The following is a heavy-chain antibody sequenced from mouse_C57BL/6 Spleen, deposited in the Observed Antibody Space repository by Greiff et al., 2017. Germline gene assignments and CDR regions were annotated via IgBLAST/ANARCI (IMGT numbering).Heavy chain of an antibody. CDR1: GYAFSSYW. CDR2: IYPGDGDT. CDR3: AGYFTWYFDV. D-gene: IGHD2-3*01. V-gene: IGHV1-80*01. Sequence: QVHVKQSGAELVKPGASVTISCKASGYAFSSYWMNWVKQRPGKGLEWIGKIYPGDGDTNYNGQFKGKATLTAAKSSSTAYLQFSSLTSEDSAVYFCAGYFTWYFDVWGTGTTVTVSS. J-gene: IGHJ1*03.